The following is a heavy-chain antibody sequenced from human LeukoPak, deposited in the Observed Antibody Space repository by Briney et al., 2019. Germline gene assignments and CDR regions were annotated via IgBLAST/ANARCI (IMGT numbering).Heavy chain of an antibody. J-gene: IGHJ4*02. CDR1: GYTFTSYG. V-gene: IGHV1-18*01. CDR3: ARGGPYYDILTGYSPIPNDY. D-gene: IGHD3-9*01. Sequence: GASVTVSCKASGYTFTSYGISWVRQAPGQGLEWMGWISAYNGNTNYAQKLQGRVTMTTDTSTSTAYMELRSLRSDDTAVYYCARGGPYYDILTGYSPIPNDYWGQGTLVTVSS. CDR2: ISAYNGNT.